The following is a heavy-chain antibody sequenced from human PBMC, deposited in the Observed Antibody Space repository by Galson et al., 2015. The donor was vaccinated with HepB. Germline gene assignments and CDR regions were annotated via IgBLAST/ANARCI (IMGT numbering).Heavy chain of an antibody. D-gene: IGHD6-25*01. CDR3: AREAHIAAPASFDY. Sequence: SLRLSCAASGFTFSRYGMHWVRQVPGKGLEWVALTWHDGSNSFYAASVKGRFTIARDNSRNTLYLHMTNLRAEDTALYYCAREAHIAAPASFDYWGQGTLVTVSS. V-gene: IGHV3-33*08. J-gene: IGHJ4*02. CDR2: TWHDGSNS. CDR1: GFTFSRYG.